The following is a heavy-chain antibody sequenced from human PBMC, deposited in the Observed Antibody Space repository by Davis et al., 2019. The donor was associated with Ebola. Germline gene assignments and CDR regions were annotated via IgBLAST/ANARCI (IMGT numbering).Heavy chain of an antibody. CDR3: ARLVSHYTNTWHWFDP. J-gene: IGHJ5*02. V-gene: IGHV4-39*01. D-gene: IGHD2-2*02. Sequence: MPSETLSLTCAVYGGSFSGYYWGWIRQPPGKGLEWIGSIYYSGSTYYNPSLKSRVTISVDTSKNQFSLRLSSVTAADTAVFYCARLVSHYTNTWHWFDPWGQGTLVTVSS. CDR2: IYYSGST. CDR1: GGSFSGYY.